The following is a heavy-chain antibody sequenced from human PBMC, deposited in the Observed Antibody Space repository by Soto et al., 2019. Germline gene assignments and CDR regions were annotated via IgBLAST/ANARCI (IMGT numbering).Heavy chain of an antibody. D-gene: IGHD6-19*01. CDR3: TRDGVAGYGMDV. J-gene: IGHJ6*02. V-gene: IGHV3-30*03. CDR2: ISYDGNNK. CDR1: GFTFTS. Sequence: QVQLVDSGGGVVQPGRSLTLSCAVSGFTFTSMHWVRQAPGKGLEWGAIISYDGNNKYYLDSVKGRFNISRDNSKNTLYLQMNSLRAEDTAVYYCTRDGVAGYGMDVWGQGTTVTVSS.